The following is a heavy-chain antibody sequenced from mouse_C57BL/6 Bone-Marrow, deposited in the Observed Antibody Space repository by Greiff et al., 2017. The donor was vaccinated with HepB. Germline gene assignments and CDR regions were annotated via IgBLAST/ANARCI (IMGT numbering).Heavy chain of an antibody. V-gene: IGHV2-6-1*01. D-gene: IGHD1-1*01. CDR2: IWSDGST. CDR3: ARQDYYGSRAPDV. Sequence: VKLVESGPGLVAPSQSLSITCTVSGFSLTSYGVHWVRQPPGKGLEWLVVIWSDGSTTYNSALKSRLSISKDNSKSQVVLKMNSLQTDDTAMYDGARQDYYGSRAPDVWGTGTTVTVSS. CDR1: GFSLTSYG. J-gene: IGHJ1*03.